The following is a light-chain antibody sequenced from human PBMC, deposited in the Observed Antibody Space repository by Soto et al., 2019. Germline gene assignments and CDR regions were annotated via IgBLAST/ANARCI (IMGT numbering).Light chain of an antibody. J-gene: IGKJ4*01. CDR3: QQYSNWPLT. V-gene: IGKV3-15*01. CDR2: GAS. CDR1: QSVSSN. Sequence: TVMTQSPAPLSVSPGEGATLSCRASQSVSSNLAWYQQKPGQAPRLLIYGASTRATGIPARFSGSGSGAEFSLTISALQSEDFAVYYCQQYSNWPLTFGGGTKVDIK.